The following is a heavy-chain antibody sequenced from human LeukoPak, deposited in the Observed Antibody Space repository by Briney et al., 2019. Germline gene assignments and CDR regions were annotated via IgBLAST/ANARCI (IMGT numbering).Heavy chain of an antibody. V-gene: IGHV1-18*01. CDR3: ARVGRGGIIKGNFDY. CDR2: ISAYNGNT. J-gene: IGHJ4*02. D-gene: IGHD3-16*02. Sequence: GASVKVSCKASGYTFTSYGISWVRQAPGQGFEWMGWISAYNGNTNYAQKLQGRVTMTTDTSTSTAYMELRSLRSDDTAVYYCARVGRGGIIKGNFDYWGQGTLVTVSS. CDR1: GYTFTSYG.